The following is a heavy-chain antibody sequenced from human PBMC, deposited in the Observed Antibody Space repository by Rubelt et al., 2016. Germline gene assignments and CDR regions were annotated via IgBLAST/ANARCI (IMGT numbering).Heavy chain of an antibody. CDR1: GGSFSGYY. V-gene: IGHV4-34*01. J-gene: IGHJ4*02. Sequence: QVQLQQWGAGLLKPSETLSLTCAVYGGSFSGYYWSWIRHPPGKGLEWIGEINHSGSTNYNPSLKSAVTIVVDTSKNQLSLKLSCVTGADTAVYYCARGQLGTRDDYWGQGTPVTVSS. CDR3: ARGQLGTRDDY. CDR2: INHSGST. D-gene: IGHD5-18*01.